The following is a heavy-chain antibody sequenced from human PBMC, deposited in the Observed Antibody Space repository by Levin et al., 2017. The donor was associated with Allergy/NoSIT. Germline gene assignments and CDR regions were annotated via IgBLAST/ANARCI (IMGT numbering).Heavy chain of an antibody. Sequence: AGGSLRLSCAASGFTFISYWMHWVRQVPGKGLVWVSRINSDGDSPTYADSVKGRFTISRDNAKKTLYLQMNSLRVEDTAVYYCASQGSSGWFYWGQGTLVTVSS. CDR2: INSDGDSP. V-gene: IGHV3-74*01. J-gene: IGHJ4*02. CDR3: ASQGSSGWFY. D-gene: IGHD6-19*01. CDR1: GFTFISYW.